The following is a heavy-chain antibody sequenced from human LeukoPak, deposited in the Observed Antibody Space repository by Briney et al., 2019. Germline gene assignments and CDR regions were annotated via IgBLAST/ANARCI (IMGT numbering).Heavy chain of an antibody. V-gene: IGHV4-39*02. CDR2: IYYSGST. CDR3: ARDDNYGIFVNVDY. J-gene: IGHJ4*02. D-gene: IGHD4-11*01. Sequence: SETLSLTCTVAGGSISSSSYYWGWIRQPPGKGLEWIGSIYYSGSTYYNPSLKSRVTISGDTSKNQFSLKVSSVTAADTAVYYCARDDNYGIFVNVDYWGQGPLVTVSS. CDR1: GGSISSSSYY.